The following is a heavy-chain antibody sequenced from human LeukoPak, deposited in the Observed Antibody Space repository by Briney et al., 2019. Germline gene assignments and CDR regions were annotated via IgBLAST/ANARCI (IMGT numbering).Heavy chain of an antibody. J-gene: IGHJ4*02. CDR2: IYSSGST. D-gene: IGHD6-6*01. V-gene: IGHV4-4*07. CDR3: ARHHSGGGQLVLDY. Sequence: SETLSLTCTVSGGSVSSYYWSWIRQPAGKGLEWIGRIYSSGSTDYNPSLKSRVTMSVDTSKNQFSLKLSSVTAADTAVYYCARHHSGGGQLVLDYWGQGTLVTVSS. CDR1: GGSVSSYY.